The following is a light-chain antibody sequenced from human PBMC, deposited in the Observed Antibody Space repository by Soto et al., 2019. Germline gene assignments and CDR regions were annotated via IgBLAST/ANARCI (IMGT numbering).Light chain of an antibody. CDR2: GAS. CDR3: QQYTNRPPIT. V-gene: IGKV3-15*01. J-gene: IGKJ5*01. Sequence: EIVLTQSPATLSLSPGERATLSCRASQSVSSYLAWYQQKPGQAPRLLIYGASTRATGIPARFSGSGSGTEFTLTISSLQSEDFAVYYCQQYTNRPPITFGPGTRLDIK. CDR1: QSVSSY.